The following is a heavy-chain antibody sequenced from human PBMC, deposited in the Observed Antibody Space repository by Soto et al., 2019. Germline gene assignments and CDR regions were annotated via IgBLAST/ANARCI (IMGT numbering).Heavy chain of an antibody. D-gene: IGHD5-18*01. V-gene: IGHV1-69*13. J-gene: IGHJ6*02. Sequence: GASVKVSCKASGGTFSSYSISWVRQAPGQGLEWMGGIIPIFGTANYAQKFQGRVTITADESTSTAYMELSSLRSEDTAVYYCARDVRIQPSGMDVWGQGTTVTVSS. CDR1: GGTFSSYS. CDR3: ARDVRIQPSGMDV. CDR2: IIPIFGTA.